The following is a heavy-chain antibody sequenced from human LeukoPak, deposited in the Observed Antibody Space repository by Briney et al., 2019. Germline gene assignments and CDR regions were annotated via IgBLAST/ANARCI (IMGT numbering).Heavy chain of an antibody. CDR1: GGSISSYY. J-gene: IGHJ6*02. CDR2: IYYSGST. D-gene: IGHD3-22*01. V-gene: IGHV4-59*08. CDR3: ARFGRHPTYYYDSSGPRDYYYGMDV. Sequence: SETLSLTCTVSGGSISSYYWSWIRQPPGKGLEWIGYIYYSGSTNYNPSLKSRVTISVDTSKNQSSLKLSSVTAADTAVYCARFGRHPTYYYDSSGPRDYYYGMDVWGQGTTVTVSS.